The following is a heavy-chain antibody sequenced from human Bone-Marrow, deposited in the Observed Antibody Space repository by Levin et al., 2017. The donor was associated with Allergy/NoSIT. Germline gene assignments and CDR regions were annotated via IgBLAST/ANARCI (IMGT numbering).Heavy chain of an antibody. D-gene: IGHD6-6*01. J-gene: IGHJ6*02. CDR2: IYYSGST. CDR1: GGSISSSSYY. Sequence: SETLSLTCTVSGGSISSSSYYWGWIRQPPGKGLEWIGSIYYSGSTYYNPSLKSRVTISVDTSKNQFSLKLSSVTAADTAVYYCARRLREQLATYYYGMDVWGQGTTVTVSS. CDR3: ARRLREQLATYYYGMDV. V-gene: IGHV4-39*01.